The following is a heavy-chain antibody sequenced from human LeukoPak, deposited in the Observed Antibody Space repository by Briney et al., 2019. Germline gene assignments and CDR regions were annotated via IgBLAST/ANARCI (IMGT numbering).Heavy chain of an antibody. J-gene: IGHJ4*02. D-gene: IGHD5-12*01. CDR2: ISGSGGST. Sequence: GGFLRLSCAASGFTFSTYAMSWVRQAPGKGLEWVSAISGSGGSTCYADSVKGRFTISRDNSKNTLYLQMNSLRAEDSAVYYCAKGQSGYEPFDYWGQGTLVSVSS. CDR1: GFTFSTYA. V-gene: IGHV3-23*01. CDR3: AKGQSGYEPFDY.